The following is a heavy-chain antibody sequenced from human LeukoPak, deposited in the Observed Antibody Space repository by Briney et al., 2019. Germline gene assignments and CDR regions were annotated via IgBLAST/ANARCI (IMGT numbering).Heavy chain of an antibody. V-gene: IGHV4-59*08. CDR3: ARHRSSSWFDFDY. CDR2: IYYSGST. Sequence: SETLSLTCTVSGGSISSYYWSWLRQPPGKGLEWIGYIYYSGSTNYNPSLKSRVTISVDTSKNQFSLKLSSVTAADTAVYYCARHRSSSWFDFDYWGQGTLVTVSS. D-gene: IGHD6-13*01. CDR1: GGSISSYY. J-gene: IGHJ4*02.